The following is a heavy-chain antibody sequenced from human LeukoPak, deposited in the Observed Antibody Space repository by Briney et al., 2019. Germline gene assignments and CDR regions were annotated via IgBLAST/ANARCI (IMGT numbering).Heavy chain of an antibody. CDR3: TKFYYDVLTGYRGMDV. V-gene: IGHV3-73*01. CDR2: IRSKADDFAT. CDR1: GXTFSASA. D-gene: IGHD3-9*01. Sequence: GGSLRLSCAASGXTFSASAMHWVRQASGKGLEWVGRIRSKADDFATAYAASVKGRFLISRDDSKNTAYLQMNSLKTEDTAVYYCTKFYYDVLTGYRGMDVWGQGTTVTVSS. J-gene: IGHJ6*02.